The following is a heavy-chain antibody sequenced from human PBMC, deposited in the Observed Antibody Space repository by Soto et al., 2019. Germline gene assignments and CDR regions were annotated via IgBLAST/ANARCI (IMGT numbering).Heavy chain of an antibody. CDR1: GVTFSSYA. J-gene: IGHJ5*02. CDR2: IIPIFGTA. CDR3: ARDGVYYAKLDNWFDP. Sequence: GASVKVSCKASGVTFSSYAISWVRQAPGQGLEWMGGIIPIFGTANYAQKFQGRVTITADESTSTAYMELSSLRSEDTAVYYCARDGVYYAKLDNWFDPWGQGTLVTVSS. V-gene: IGHV1-69*13. D-gene: IGHD3-10*01.